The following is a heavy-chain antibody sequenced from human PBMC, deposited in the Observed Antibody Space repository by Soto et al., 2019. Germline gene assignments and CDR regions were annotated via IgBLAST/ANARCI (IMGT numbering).Heavy chain of an antibody. V-gene: IGHV4-59*01. CDR1: GCSISSYY. D-gene: IGHD3-16*01. J-gene: IGHJ4*02. CDR2: IYYSGST. Sequence: SETLSLTCTVSGCSISSYYWSWIRQPPGKGLELIGYIYYSGSTNYNPSLKSRVTISVDTSKNQFSLKLSSVTAADTAVYYCARAFRGNYDYPAHFDYWGQGTLVTVSS. CDR3: ARAFRGNYDYPAHFDY.